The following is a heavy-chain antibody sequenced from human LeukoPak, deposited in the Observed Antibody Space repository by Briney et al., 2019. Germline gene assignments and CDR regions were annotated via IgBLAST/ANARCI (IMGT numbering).Heavy chain of an antibody. V-gene: IGHV1-18*01. Sequence: ASVKVSCKASGYTFTSYGISWVRQAPGQGLEWMGWINAYNGNTNYAQKLQGRVTMTTDTSTSTAYMELRSLRSDDTAVYYCARDRSPPVSYYDFWSGYYIDWGQGTLVTVSS. J-gene: IGHJ4*02. CDR2: INAYNGNT. CDR1: GYTFTSYG. D-gene: IGHD3-3*01. CDR3: ARDRSPPVSYYDFWSGYYID.